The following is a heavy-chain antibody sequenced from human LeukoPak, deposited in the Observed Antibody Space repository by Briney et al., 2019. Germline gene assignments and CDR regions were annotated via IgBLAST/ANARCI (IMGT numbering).Heavy chain of an antibody. CDR1: GDSIGNYY. CDR3: ARGWDGYNY. D-gene: IGHD5-24*01. Sequence: SETLSLTCIVSGDSIGNYYWTWIRQPPGKGLEWIGYLYYGGSTHYNSSLKSRVTVSVDTSKNQFFLNLISVTAADTAVYYCARGWDGYNYWGQGTLVTVSS. V-gene: IGHV4-59*01. J-gene: IGHJ4*02. CDR2: LYYGGST.